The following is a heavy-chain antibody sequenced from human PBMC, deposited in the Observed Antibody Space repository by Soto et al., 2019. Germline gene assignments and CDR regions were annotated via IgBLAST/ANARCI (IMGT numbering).Heavy chain of an antibody. CDR1: GFTFSSYG. V-gene: IGHV3-30*18. CDR2: ISYDGSNK. J-gene: IGHJ6*02. D-gene: IGHD6-19*01. Sequence: GGSLRLSCAASGFTFSSYGMHWVRQAPGKGLEWVAVISYDGSNKYYADSVKGRFTISRDNSKNTLYLQMNSLRAEDTAVYYCAKEGYSSGWVYYYYGMDVWGQGTTVTVSS. CDR3: AKEGYSSGWVYYYYGMDV.